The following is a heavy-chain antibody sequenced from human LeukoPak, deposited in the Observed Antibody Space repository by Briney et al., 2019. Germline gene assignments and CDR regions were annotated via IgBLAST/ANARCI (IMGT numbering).Heavy chain of an antibody. Sequence: GGSLRLSCAASGFTFSSYAMNWVRQAPGKGLEWVSGISGSSSRTYYADSVKGRFTISRDNSENTLYLQMNSLRAEDTAVYYCAREKDPYYYDSSGYHLAFDPWGQGTLVTVSS. D-gene: IGHD3-22*01. CDR2: ISGSSSRT. V-gene: IGHV3-23*01. J-gene: IGHJ5*02. CDR3: AREKDPYYYDSSGYHLAFDP. CDR1: GFTFSSYA.